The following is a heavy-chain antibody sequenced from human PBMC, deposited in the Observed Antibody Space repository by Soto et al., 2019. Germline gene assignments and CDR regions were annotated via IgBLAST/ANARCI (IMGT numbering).Heavy chain of an antibody. Sequence: VQLVQSGAEVKKPGSSVKVSCKASGGSLSNYGISWVRQAPGQGLEWRGGIIPVFGTANYAQKFQGRVTITADESTNIVYMDVTSLRSEDTAVYYCARGDATKIVVTTYYAMDVWGQGTTVTVSS. CDR1: GGSLSNYG. D-gene: IGHD4-17*01. V-gene: IGHV1-69*12. CDR2: IIPVFGTA. CDR3: ARGDATKIVVTTYYAMDV. J-gene: IGHJ6*02.